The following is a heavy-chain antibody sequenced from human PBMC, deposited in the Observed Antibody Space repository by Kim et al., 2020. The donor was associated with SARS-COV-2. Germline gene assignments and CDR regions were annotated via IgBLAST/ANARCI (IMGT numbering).Heavy chain of an antibody. V-gene: IGHV3-23*01. CDR2: ISSSGGRT. CDR1: GFTFSSYA. D-gene: IGHD5-12*01. Sequence: GGSLRLSCAASGFTFSSYAMSWVRQAPGKGLEWVSAISSSGGRTYYVDSVKGRFTISRDNSKNTLYLQMNSLRAEDTAVYYCAKNQGAMANVDYWGQGTLVTVSS. CDR3: AKNQGAMANVDY. J-gene: IGHJ4*02.